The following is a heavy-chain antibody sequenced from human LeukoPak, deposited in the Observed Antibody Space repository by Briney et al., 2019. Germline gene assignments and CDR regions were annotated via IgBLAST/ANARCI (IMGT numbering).Heavy chain of an antibody. J-gene: IGHJ6*02. CDR1: GGTFSSYA. CDR3: ARDPGYSSGWYYYYYSGMDV. D-gene: IGHD6-19*01. Sequence: ASVKVSCKASGGTFSSYAINWVRQATGQGLEWMGWMNPNSGNTGYAQKFQGRVTMTRNTSISTAYMELSSLRSEDTAVYYCARDPGYSSGWYYYYYSGMDVWGQGTTVTVSS. V-gene: IGHV1-8*02. CDR2: MNPNSGNT.